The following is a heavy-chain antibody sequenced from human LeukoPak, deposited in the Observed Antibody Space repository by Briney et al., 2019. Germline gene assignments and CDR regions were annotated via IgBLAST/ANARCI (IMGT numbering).Heavy chain of an antibody. J-gene: IGHJ4*02. CDR3: TRVSLVVASVFFDY. CDR2: IRSKPYGGTT. D-gene: IGHD2-15*01. CDR1: GFTFSSYA. Sequence: GGSLGLSCAASGFTFSSYAMSWVRQAPGKGLEWVSFIRSKPYGGTTEYAASVKGRFTISRDDSKSIAYLQMNSLKTEDTAVYYCTRVSLVVASVFFDYWGQGTLVTVSS. V-gene: IGHV3-49*04.